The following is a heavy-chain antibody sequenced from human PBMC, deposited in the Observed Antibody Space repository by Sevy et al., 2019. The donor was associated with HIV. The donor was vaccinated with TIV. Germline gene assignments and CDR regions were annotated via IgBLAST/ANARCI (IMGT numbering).Heavy chain of an antibody. J-gene: IGHJ6*02. CDR3: AREYDYSNYEGGMDV. V-gene: IGHV3-7*03. CDR2: IKQDGSEK. CDR1: GFTFSSYW. D-gene: IGHD4-4*01. Sequence: GSLRLSCAASGFTFSSYWMSWVRQAPGKGLEWVANIKQDGSEKYYVDSVKGRFTISRDNAKNSLYLQMNSLRAEDTAVYYCAREYDYSNYEGGMDVWGQGTTVTVSS.